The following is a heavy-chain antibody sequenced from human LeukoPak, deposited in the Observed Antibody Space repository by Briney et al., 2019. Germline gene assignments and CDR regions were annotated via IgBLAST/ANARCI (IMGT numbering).Heavy chain of an antibody. V-gene: IGHV3-30*02. CDR1: GFMFRGYG. D-gene: IGHD2-21*01. CDR3: AKDERVILTNMDV. Sequence: GGSLRLSCAASGFMFRGYGMHWVRQAPGKGLEWVAFIRYDGNDKQYADSVKGRFTISRDNSKNTLYLQMNSLRTEDTAVYYCAKDERVILTNMDVWGKGTTVTISS. CDR2: IRYDGNDK. J-gene: IGHJ6*03.